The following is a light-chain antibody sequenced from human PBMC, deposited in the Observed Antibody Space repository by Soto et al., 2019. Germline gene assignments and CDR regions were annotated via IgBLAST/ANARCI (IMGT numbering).Light chain of an antibody. CDR1: QSISTY. J-gene: IGKJ2*01. CDR3: QQYNDWPYT. CDR2: GVS. Sequence: VLTQSPATLSLSPGERATLSCRSSQSISTYLAWYQQKPGQAPRLLIFGVSTRATGIPASFSGSGSGTEFTLTISSLQSEDFAVYYCQQYNDWPYTFGQGTKVDIK. V-gene: IGKV3-15*01.